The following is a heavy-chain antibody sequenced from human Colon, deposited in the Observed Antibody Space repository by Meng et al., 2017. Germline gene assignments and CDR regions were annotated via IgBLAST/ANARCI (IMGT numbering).Heavy chain of an antibody. Sequence: GESLKISCAASGFTFSDFAVHWVRRSPGRGLEWVAVISHDGTYISYTDSVKGRFTISRDSSVNTVFLQMSSLRVEDTAVYYCARPRGPGKGGVRYFDYWGQGTRVTVSS. CDR1: GFTFSDFA. CDR3: ARPRGPGKGGVRYFDY. D-gene: IGHD3-10*01. J-gene: IGHJ4*02. CDR2: ISHDGTYI. V-gene: IGHV3-30*04.